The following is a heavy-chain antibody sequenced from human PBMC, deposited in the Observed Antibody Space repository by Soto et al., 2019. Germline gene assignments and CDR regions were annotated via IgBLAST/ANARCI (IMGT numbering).Heavy chain of an antibody. CDR3: AREAAAGNDAFDI. D-gene: IGHD6-13*01. CDR2: MNPNSGNT. Sequence: GASVKVSCTASGYTFTSCDVNWVRQATGQGLEWMGWMNPNSGNTGYAQKFQGRVTTTRNTSISTAYMELSSLRSEDTAVYYCAREAAAGNDAFDIWGQGTMVTVSS. J-gene: IGHJ3*02. CDR1: GYTFTSCD. V-gene: IGHV1-8*01.